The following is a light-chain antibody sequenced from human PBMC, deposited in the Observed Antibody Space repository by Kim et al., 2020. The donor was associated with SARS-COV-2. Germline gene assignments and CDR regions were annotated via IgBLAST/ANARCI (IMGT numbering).Light chain of an antibody. CDR1: SSDVGSYNR. CDR2: EVS. Sequence: GPSVTISCTGTSSDVGSYNRVSWYQQPPGTAPKVMFYEVSNRPSGVPDRFSGSKSGNTASLTISGLQAEDEADYYCSSYTSSNTVVFGGGTQLTVL. J-gene: IGLJ2*01. CDR3: SSYTSSNTVV. V-gene: IGLV2-18*02.